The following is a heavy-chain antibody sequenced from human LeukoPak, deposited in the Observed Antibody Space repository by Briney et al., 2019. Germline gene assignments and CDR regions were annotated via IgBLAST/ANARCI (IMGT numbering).Heavy chain of an antibody. V-gene: IGHV3-23*01. CDR3: AKDPGYSSSWYESWFDP. D-gene: IGHD6-13*01. J-gene: IGHJ5*02. Sequence: SGGSLKLSCAASGFTVSSYAMSWVRQTPGKGLEWVSAISGSGGSTYYADSVKGRFTISRDNSKNTLYLQMNSLRAEDTAVYYCAKDPGYSSSWYESWFDPWGQGTLVTVSS. CDR1: GFTVSSYA. CDR2: ISGSGGST.